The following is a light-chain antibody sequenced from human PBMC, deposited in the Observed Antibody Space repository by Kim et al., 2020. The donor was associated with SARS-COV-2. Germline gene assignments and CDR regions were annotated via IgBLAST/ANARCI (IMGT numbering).Light chain of an antibody. Sequence: AAVGDRVTITCRASQGISNYLAWYQQKPGKVPKLLIYAASTLQSGVPSRFSGSGSGTDFTLTISSLQPEDVATYYCQKYNSAPRTFGQGTKVDIK. V-gene: IGKV1-27*01. J-gene: IGKJ1*01. CDR2: AAS. CDR1: QGISNY. CDR3: QKYNSAPRT.